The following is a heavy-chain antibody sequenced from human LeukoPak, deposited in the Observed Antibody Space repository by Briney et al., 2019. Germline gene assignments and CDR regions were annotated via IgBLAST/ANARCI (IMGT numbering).Heavy chain of an antibody. D-gene: IGHD1-1*01. J-gene: IGHJ4*02. CDR3: AKSTTGTTSRADLDY. CDR2: INHSGST. Sequence: PSETLSLTCAVYGGSFSGYYWSWIRQPPGKGLEWIGEINHSGSTNYNPSLKSRVTISVDTSKNQFSLKLSSVTAADTAVYYCAKSTTGTTSRADLDYWGQGTLVTVSS. V-gene: IGHV4-34*01. CDR1: GGSFSGYY.